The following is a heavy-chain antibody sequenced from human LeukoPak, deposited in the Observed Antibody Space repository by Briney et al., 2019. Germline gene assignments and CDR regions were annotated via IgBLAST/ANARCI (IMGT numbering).Heavy chain of an antibody. CDR3: ARESPSYSSSSRGYLRDY. V-gene: IGHV4-34*01. D-gene: IGHD6-6*01. J-gene: IGHJ4*02. CDR1: GGTFSGYY. Sequence: SETLSLTCAVYGGTFSGYYLRWMRQPPGKGLEWMGGINHSGSTNYNPSLKSRVTRSVDTSKNQFSLKLSSVTAADTAVYYCARESPSYSSSSRGYLRDYWGQGTLVTVSS. CDR2: INHSGST.